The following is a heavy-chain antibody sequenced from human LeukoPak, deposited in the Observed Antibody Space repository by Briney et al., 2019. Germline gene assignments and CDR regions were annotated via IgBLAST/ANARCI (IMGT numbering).Heavy chain of an antibody. CDR3: AREYSSSSVLGS. CDR1: GRTFSSYA. J-gene: IGHJ5*02. CDR2: IIPIFGTA. Sequence: ASVKVSCKASGRTFSSYAISWVRQAPGQGLEWMGRIIPIFGTANNAQKFQGRVTITADKSTSTAYMELSSLRSEDTAVYYCAREYSSSSVLGSWGQGTLVTVSS. V-gene: IGHV1-69*06. D-gene: IGHD6-6*01.